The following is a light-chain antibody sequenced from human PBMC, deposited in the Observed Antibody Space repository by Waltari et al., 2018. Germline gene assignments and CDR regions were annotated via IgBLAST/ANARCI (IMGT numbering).Light chain of an antibody. J-gene: IGKJ2*01. V-gene: IGKV4-1*01. CDR2: WAS. Sequence: LVMTQSPASLAVSLGERATINCKSRQSVLHSYQNTNFLAWYQHKPRQPPKLLIYWASTRQSGVPDRFSGSGSGTDFTLTISGLQAEDVAVYYCQQYYTTPHTFGQGTKLEIK. CDR1: QSVLHSYQNTNF. CDR3: QQYYTTPHT.